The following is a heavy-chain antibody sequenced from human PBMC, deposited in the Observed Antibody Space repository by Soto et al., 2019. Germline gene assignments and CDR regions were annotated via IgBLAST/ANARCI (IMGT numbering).Heavy chain of an antibody. V-gene: IGHV1-46*01. J-gene: IGHJ5*02. D-gene: IGHD1-1*01. CDR1: GYTFASYS. Sequence: QVQLLQSGAEVKKPGASVKVSCKASGYTFASYSIYWVRQAPGQGLEWVGLINPTGGNTDSAQVFQGRITLTSNTTTRNVYMNLSRPSPEDTAIYLSTRECGTGSFERSDPWGQGTRVIFSS. CDR3: TRECGTGSFERSDP. CDR2: INPTGGNT.